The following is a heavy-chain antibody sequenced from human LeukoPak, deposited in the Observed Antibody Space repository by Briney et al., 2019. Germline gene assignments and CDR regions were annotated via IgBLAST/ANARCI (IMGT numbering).Heavy chain of an antibody. Sequence: GGSLRLSCAASGFTFSSYAMSWVRQAPGKGLEWVSAISGSGCSTYYADSVKGRFTISRDNSKNTLYLQMNSLRAEDTAVYYCANLEPFFGVVTSYYYGMDVWGQGTTVTVSS. CDR1: GFTFSSYA. D-gene: IGHD3-3*01. CDR2: ISGSGCST. CDR3: ANLEPFFGVVTSYYYGMDV. V-gene: IGHV3-23*01. J-gene: IGHJ6*02.